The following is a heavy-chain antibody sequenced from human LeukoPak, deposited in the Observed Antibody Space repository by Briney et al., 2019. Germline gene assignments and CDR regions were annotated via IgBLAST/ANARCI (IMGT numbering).Heavy chain of an antibody. CDR2: ISSSGSTI. CDR3: ARGLRGPDY. J-gene: IGHJ4*02. Sequence: GGSLRLSCAASGFTFNNYETHWVRQAPGKGLEWVSYISSSGSTIYYADSVKGRFTISRDNAKNSLYLQMNSLRAEDTAVYYCARGLRGPDYWGQGTQVTVSS. CDR1: GFTFNNYE. V-gene: IGHV3-48*03.